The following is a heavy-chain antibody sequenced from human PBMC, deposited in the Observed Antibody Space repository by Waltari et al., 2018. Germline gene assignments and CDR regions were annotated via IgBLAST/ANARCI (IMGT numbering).Heavy chain of an antibody. CDR1: GYTFTSYY. V-gene: IGHV1-46*01. CDR2: NNPSGGST. Sequence: VQSGAEVKKPGASVKVSCKASGYTFTSYYMHWVRQAPGQGLEWMGINNPSGGSTSYAQKFQGRVTMTRDTSTSTVYMELSSLRSEDTAVYYCARTPYYYDSSGYYNPFDYWGQGTLVTVSS. CDR3: ARTPYYYDSSGYYNPFDY. J-gene: IGHJ4*02. D-gene: IGHD3-22*01.